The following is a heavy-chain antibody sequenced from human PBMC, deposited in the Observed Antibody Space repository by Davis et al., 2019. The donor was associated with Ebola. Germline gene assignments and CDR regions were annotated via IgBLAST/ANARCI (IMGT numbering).Heavy chain of an antibody. CDR3: ARDYYGSGSYSSFDP. J-gene: IGHJ5*02. Sequence: ASVTVSCMASGYTFTSYYMHWLRQAPGQGLEWMGIINPSGGSTSYAQKFQGRVTMTRDTSTSTVYMELSSLRSENTAVYYCARDYYGSGSYSSFDPWGQGTLVTVSS. V-gene: IGHV1-46*01. CDR1: GYTFTSYY. CDR2: INPSGGST. D-gene: IGHD3-10*01.